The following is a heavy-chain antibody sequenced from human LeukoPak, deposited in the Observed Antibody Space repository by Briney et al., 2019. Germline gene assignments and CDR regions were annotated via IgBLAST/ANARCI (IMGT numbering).Heavy chain of an antibody. CDR1: GYTLTELS. V-gene: IGHV1-24*01. D-gene: IGHD3-22*01. CDR2: FDPEDGET. CDR3: ATDLPTLVYYDSSGYPGYFDY. Sequence: GASVKVSCKVSGYTLTELSMHWVRQAPGKGLEWMGGFDPEDGETIYAQKFQGRVTMTEDTSTDTAYMELSSLRSEDTAVYYCATDLPTLVYYDSSGYPGYFDYWGQGALVTVSS. J-gene: IGHJ4*02.